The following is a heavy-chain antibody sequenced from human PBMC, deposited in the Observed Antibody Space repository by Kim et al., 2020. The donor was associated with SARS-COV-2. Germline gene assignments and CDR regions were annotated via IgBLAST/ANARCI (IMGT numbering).Heavy chain of an antibody. J-gene: IGHJ5*02. Sequence: SETLSLTCTVSGGSVRNGGDHWGWIRQTPGRGLQWIGNVYHNGDTDYNPFLVSRVTMSIDTSKNQFSLRLTSVTAADTAVYFCVRDLISWFDPWGPGTLVIVSS. V-gene: IGHV4-61*08. CDR1: GGSVRNGGDH. CDR3: VRDLISWFDP. CDR2: VYHNGDT.